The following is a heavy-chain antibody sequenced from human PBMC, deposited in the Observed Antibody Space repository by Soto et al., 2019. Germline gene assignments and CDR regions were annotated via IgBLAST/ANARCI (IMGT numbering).Heavy chain of an antibody. V-gene: IGHV4-59*01. CDR3: ARDRSPRYSGSSYYYYMDV. Sequence: ASETLSLTCTVSGGSIRSNYWSWIRQPPGKGLEWIGYIYYSGSTNYNPSLKSRVTISVDTSKNQFSLKLSSVTAADTAVYYCARDRSPRYSGSSYYYYMDVWGKGTTVTVSS. J-gene: IGHJ6*03. CDR1: GGSIRSNY. CDR2: IYYSGST. D-gene: IGHD5-12*01.